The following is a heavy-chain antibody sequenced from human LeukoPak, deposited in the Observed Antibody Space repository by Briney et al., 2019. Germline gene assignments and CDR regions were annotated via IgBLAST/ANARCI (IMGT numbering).Heavy chain of an antibody. D-gene: IGHD3-10*01. CDR1: GFTFSSYEMN. J-gene: IGHJ5*02. CDR2: IYYSGST. V-gene: IGHV4-30-4*08. Sequence: LRLSCAASGFTFSSYEMNWVRQAPGKGLEWIGYIYYSGSTYYNPSLKSRVTISVDTSKNPFSLKLSSVTAADTAVYYCARAGYYGSGSYGDFDPWGQGTLVTVSS. CDR3: ARAGYYGSGSYGDFDP.